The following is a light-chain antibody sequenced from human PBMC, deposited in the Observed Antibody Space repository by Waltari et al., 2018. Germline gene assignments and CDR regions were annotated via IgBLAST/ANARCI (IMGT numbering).Light chain of an antibody. CDR2: EVK. CDR1: SNDVGYNY. CDR3: SSFTTSTSLLI. J-gene: IGLJ2*01. V-gene: IGLV2-14*01. Sequence: QSALTQPASVSGSPGQSITISCSGSSNDVGYNYVSWYQQRPGKAPRSIIYEVKNRPAGVSDRFSGSRSAHAASLTICGLQAEDEADYYCSSFTTSTSLLIFGGGTKVTVL.